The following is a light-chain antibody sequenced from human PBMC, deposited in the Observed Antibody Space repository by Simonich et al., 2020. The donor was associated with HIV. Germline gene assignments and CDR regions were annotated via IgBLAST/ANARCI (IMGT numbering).Light chain of an antibody. CDR2: AAS. V-gene: IGKV1-8*01. CDR1: QGISSY. J-gene: IGKJ4*01. Sequence: AIRMTQSPSSLSASIGDRVTITCRASQGISSYLAWYQQESGQAPKLLIYAASTLQSGVPTRFSGSGSGTDFTLTISLQSEDSATYYCQQYYSYPLTFGGGTKVEIK. CDR3: QQYYSYPLT.